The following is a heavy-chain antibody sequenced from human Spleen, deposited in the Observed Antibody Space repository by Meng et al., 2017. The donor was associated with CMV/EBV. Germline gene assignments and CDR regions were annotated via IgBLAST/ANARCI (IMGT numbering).Heavy chain of an antibody. D-gene: IGHD2-8*01. J-gene: IGHJ6*02. V-gene: IGHV3-21*01. CDR1: GFTFSYFN. CDR3: AKDLYGDYYYGMDV. Sequence: GGSLRLSCAASGFTFSYFNMNWVRQAPGKGLEWVSSISSSTSHIYYADSLKGRFTISRDNTKNSLYLQMNSLRAEDTAVYYCAKDLYGDYYYGMDVWGQGTTVTVSS. CDR2: ISSSTSHI.